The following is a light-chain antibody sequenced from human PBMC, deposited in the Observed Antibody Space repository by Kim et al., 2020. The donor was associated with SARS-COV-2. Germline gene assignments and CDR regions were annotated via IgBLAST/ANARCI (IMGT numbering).Light chain of an antibody. J-gene: IGKJ1*01. Sequence: SASVGARVTSTCRASQSIGDSLAWYQQKPGKAPNFLIYKASSLQSGVPSRFSGSGSGTEFTLTISSLQPDDFATYYCQQYKSHRTFGQGTKVDIK. CDR1: QSIGDS. CDR2: KAS. V-gene: IGKV1-5*03. CDR3: QQYKSHRT.